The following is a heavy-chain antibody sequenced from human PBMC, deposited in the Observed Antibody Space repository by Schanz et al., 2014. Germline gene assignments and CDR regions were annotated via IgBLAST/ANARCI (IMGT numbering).Heavy chain of an antibody. CDR2: IIPVLNTA. Sequence: QLQLVQSGAEVKKPGSSVKVSCKASGYTFTDYGVIWVRQAPGQGLEWMGRIIPVLNTATYAQRFQGRVSITADTSTNTAYMELSSLTSEDTAVHYCARGRGDYDYWGQGTLVTVSS. CDR1: GYTFTDYG. V-gene: IGHV1-69*08. D-gene: IGHD3-10*01. J-gene: IGHJ4*02. CDR3: ARGRGDYDY.